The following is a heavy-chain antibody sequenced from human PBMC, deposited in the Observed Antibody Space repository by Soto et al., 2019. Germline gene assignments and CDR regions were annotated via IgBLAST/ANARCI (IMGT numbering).Heavy chain of an antibody. CDR3: AKDIISGWTKNWFDP. V-gene: IGHV3-23*01. CDR1: GFTFSTYA. D-gene: IGHD6-19*01. J-gene: IGHJ5*02. CDR2: ISASGGST. Sequence: EAHLLESGGGLVQPGASLRLSCAASGFTFSTYALSWVRQAPGKGLEWVSAISASGGSTYYADSVKGRFTVSRDNSKNSLYLQMNTLSAEDTAVYYCAKDIISGWTKNWFDPWGQGTLVTVSS.